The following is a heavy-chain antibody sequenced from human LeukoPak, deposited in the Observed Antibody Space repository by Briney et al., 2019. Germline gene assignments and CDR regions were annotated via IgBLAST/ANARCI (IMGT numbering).Heavy chain of an antibody. CDR1: GFSFSDYY. V-gene: IGHV3-11*03. Sequence: GGSLRLSCAASGFSFSDYYMSWVRQAPGKGLEWISDISTSSTYTNYADSVKGRFTISRDNAENSLYLQMNSLRAEDTAVYYCASRFGLIWGQGTLVTVSS. CDR3: ASRFGLI. CDR2: ISTSSTYT. D-gene: IGHD3-3*01. J-gene: IGHJ4*02.